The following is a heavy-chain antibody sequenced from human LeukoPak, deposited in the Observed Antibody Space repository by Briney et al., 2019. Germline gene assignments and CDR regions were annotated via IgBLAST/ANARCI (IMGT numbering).Heavy chain of an antibody. V-gene: IGHV3-48*03. CDR1: GFTFSSYE. J-gene: IGHJ6*03. D-gene: IGHD3-10*01. CDR2: ISSSGSTM. CDR3: ARLYGSGHYFYYYMDV. Sequence: GGSLRLSCAASGFTFSSYEMNWVRQAPGKGLEWVSYISSSGSTMYYADSVKGRFTISRDNAKNSLYLQMDSLRAEDTAVYYCARLYGSGHYFYYYMDVGGKGTTVTVSS.